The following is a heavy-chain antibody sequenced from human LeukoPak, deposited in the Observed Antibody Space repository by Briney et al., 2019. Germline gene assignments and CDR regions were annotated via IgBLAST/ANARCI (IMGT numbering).Heavy chain of an antibody. Sequence: SQTLSLTCAISVDSVYSSSATWNWIRQSPSRGLEWLGRTYYRSMWYNEYAVSVKSRITINPDTSKNQFSLQLNSVTPEDTAVYYCARGHNFDDWGQGTPVTVSS. CDR3: ARGHNFDD. J-gene: IGHJ4*02. CDR1: VDSVYSSSAT. V-gene: IGHV6-1*01. CDR2: TYYRSMWYN.